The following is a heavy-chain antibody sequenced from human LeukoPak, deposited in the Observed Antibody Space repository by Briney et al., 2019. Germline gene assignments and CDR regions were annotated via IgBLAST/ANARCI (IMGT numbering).Heavy chain of an antibody. V-gene: IGHV1-3*01. J-gene: IGHJ4*02. D-gene: IGHD2-15*01. CDR2: INAGNGNT. Sequence: ASVKVSCKASGYTFTSYAMHWVRQAPGQRLEWMGWINAGNGNTKYSQKFQGRVTITRDTSASTAYMELSSLRSEDTAVYNCARVPQGLGYFDYWGQGTLVTVSS. CDR3: ARVPQGLGYFDY. CDR1: GYTFTSYA.